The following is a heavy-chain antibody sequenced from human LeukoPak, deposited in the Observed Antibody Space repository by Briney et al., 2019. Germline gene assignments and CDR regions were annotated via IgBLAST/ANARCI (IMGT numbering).Heavy chain of an antibody. J-gene: IGHJ3*02. Sequence: GGSLRLSCAASGFTFSSYSMNWVRQAPGKGLEWVSSISSSSSYIHSADSVRGRFTISRDNAKNSLFLQMNSLRAEDTAVYYCARDEWGDAFDIWGQGAMVTVFS. D-gene: IGHD1-26*01. V-gene: IGHV3-21*01. CDR2: ISSSSSYI. CDR3: ARDEWGDAFDI. CDR1: GFTFSSYS.